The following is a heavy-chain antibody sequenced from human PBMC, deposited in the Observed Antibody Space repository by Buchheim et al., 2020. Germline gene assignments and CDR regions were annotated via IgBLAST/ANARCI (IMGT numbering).Heavy chain of an antibody. V-gene: IGHV4-34*01. J-gene: IGHJ4*02. D-gene: IGHD3-10*01. CDR3: ARGRARGRGSFDY. Sequence: QLQLQESGPGLVKPSETLSLTCAVYGGSFSGYYWSWIRQPPGKGLEWIGEINHSGSTNYNPSLKSRVTISVDTSKNQFSLKLSSVTAADTAVYYCARGRARGRGSFDYWGQGTL. CDR2: INHSGST. CDR1: GGSFSGYY.